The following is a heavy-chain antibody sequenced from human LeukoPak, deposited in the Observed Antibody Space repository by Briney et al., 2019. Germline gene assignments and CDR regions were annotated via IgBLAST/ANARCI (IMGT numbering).Heavy chain of an antibody. CDR3: ARGTGFPFGELSWFDP. CDR2: IYYSGST. Sequence: SETLSPTCTVSGGSISSGGYYWSWIRQHPGKGLEWIGYIYYSGSTYYNPSLKSRVTISVDTSKNQFSLKLSSVTAADTAVYYCARGTGFPFGELSWFDPWGQGTLVTVSS. V-gene: IGHV4-31*03. CDR1: GGSISSGGYY. D-gene: IGHD3-10*01. J-gene: IGHJ5*02.